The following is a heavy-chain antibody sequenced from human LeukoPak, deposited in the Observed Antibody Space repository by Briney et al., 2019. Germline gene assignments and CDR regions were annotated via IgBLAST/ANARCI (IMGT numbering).Heavy chain of an antibody. J-gene: IGHJ4*02. V-gene: IGHV3-30-3*01. CDR1: GFTFSSYA. Sequence: GRSLRLSCAASGFTFSSYAMHWVRQAPGKGLEWVAVISYDGSNKYYADSVKGRFTISRDNSKNTLYLQMNSLRAEDTAVYYCARELFLYYDSSGYGWGRGTLVTVSS. CDR3: ARELFLYYDSSGYG. D-gene: IGHD3-22*01. CDR2: ISYDGSNK.